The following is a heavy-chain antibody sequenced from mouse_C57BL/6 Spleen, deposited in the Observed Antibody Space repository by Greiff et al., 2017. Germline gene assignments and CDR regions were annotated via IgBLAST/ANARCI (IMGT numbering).Heavy chain of an antibody. CDR2: IYPGSGNT. J-gene: IGHJ4*01. D-gene: IGHD1-1*01. CDR3: ARNYGSSYQSYAMDY. V-gene: IGHV1-76*01. Sequence: VKLVESGAELVRPGASVKLSCKASGYTFTDYYINWVKQRPGQGLEWIARIYPGSGNTYYNEKFKGKATLTAEKSSSTAYMQLSSLTSEDSAVYFCARNYGSSYQSYAMDYWGQGTSVTVSS. CDR1: GYTFTDYY.